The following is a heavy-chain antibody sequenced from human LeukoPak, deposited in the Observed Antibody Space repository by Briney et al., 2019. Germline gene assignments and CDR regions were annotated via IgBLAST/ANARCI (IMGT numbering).Heavy chain of an antibody. D-gene: IGHD3-10*01. V-gene: IGHV3-74*01. J-gene: IGHJ4*02. CDR2: IRGDENEI. CDR3: ARGHVPGSTRHLDF. CDR1: GFTFSSHW. Sequence: QSGGSLRLSCEASGFTFSSHWMHWVRQVPGKGLVWVARIRGDENEIDYADSVKGRFTISRDNAKNTLYLQLNSLRVEDTAVYFCARGHVPGSTRHLDFWGQGTLVTVSS.